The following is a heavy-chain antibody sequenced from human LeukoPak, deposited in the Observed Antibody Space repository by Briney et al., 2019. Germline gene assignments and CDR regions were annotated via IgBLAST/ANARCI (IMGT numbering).Heavy chain of an antibody. CDR2: IYYSGST. Sequence: SETLSLTRTVSCGSISGYLWSWIRHPPGKGLEWVGYIYYSGSTNYNPPLPSRVTIQLSRSKHQFPLKLRSVTAADTAVYYCARDRMGSADFWSGYYTGTFDYWGQGTLVTVSS. D-gene: IGHD3-3*01. V-gene: IGHV4-59*01. CDR3: ARDRMGSADFWSGYYTGTFDY. J-gene: IGHJ4*02. CDR1: CGSISGYL.